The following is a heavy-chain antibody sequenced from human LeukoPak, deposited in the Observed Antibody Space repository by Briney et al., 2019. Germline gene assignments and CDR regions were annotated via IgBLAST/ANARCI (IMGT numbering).Heavy chain of an antibody. CDR1: GFSFSNYA. Sequence: GGSLRLSCAASGFSFSNYAMNWVRQAPGKGLEWVSSITTGSSYIYYADSVKGRSTISRDNAKNSLHLQMNSLRAEDTAVYYCVRDPAAAGTVWFDPWGQGTLVTVSS. V-gene: IGHV3-21*01. CDR3: VRDPAAAGTVWFDP. CDR2: ITTGSSYI. J-gene: IGHJ5*02. D-gene: IGHD6-13*01.